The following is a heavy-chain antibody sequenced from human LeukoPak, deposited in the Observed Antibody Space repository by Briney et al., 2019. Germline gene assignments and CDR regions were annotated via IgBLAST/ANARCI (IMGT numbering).Heavy chain of an antibody. J-gene: IGHJ4*02. CDR2: IYWGDDK. V-gene: IGHV2-5*02. Sequence: SGPTLVNPIQTLTLTCTFSGVSLGTSGVGVGWVRQPPGKALEWLALIYWGDDKRYSPSQKSRLTITKDTSKNQVVLTMTNMGAVDTATCYCAHTMEYSSSWDYWGQGTLVTVSS. CDR3: AHTMEYSSSWDY. CDR1: GVSLGTSGVG. D-gene: IGHD6-13*01.